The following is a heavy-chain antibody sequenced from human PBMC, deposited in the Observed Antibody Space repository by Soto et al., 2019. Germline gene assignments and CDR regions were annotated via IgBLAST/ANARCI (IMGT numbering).Heavy chain of an antibody. CDR1: GFTFSSYG. D-gene: IGHD3-22*01. Sequence: GGSLRLSCAASGFTFSSYGMHWVRQAPGKGLEWVAVISYDGSNKYYADSVKGRFTISRDNSKNTLYLQMNSLRAEDTAVYYCAKEMRHYYDSSGYSRLFDYWGQGTLVTVSS. V-gene: IGHV3-30*18. CDR2: ISYDGSNK. CDR3: AKEMRHYYDSSGYSRLFDY. J-gene: IGHJ4*02.